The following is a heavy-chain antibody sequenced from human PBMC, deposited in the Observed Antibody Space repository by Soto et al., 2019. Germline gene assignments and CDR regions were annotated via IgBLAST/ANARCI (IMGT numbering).Heavy chain of an antibody. D-gene: IGHD6-19*01. CDR2: ISSSSSTI. CDR1: GFTFSSYS. V-gene: IGHV3-48*01. CDR3: ARVYSGGWYAGY. Sequence: EVQLVESGGGLVQPGGSLRLSCAASGFTFSSYSMNWVRQAPGKGLEWVSYISSSSSTIYYADSVKGRFTFSRDNDKNSLCLQVSSLRAEDTAVYCWARVYSGGWYAGYWGQGTLVTVSS. J-gene: IGHJ4*02.